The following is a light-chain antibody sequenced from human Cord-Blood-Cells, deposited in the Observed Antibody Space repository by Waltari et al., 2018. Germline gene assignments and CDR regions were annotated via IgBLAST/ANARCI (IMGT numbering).Light chain of an antibody. CDR1: SSDVGSYNI. CDR3: CSYAGSSTCV. CDR2: AGS. Sequence: QSALTQPASVSGSPGQSITISCTGTSSDVGSYNIVSCYQQHPGKAPKLMIYAGSKRPSGVSNRFSGSKSGNTASLTISGLQAEDAADYYCCSYAGSSTCVFGGGTKLTVL. J-gene: IGLJ3*02. V-gene: IGLV2-23*01.